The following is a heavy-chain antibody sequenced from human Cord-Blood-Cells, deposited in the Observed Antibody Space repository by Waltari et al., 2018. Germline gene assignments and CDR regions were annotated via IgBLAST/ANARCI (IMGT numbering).Heavy chain of an antibody. V-gene: IGHV1-58*01. CDR3: AADLYSSSLGWFDP. CDR2: IVVGSGNT. J-gene: IGHJ5*02. CDR1: GFTFTSSA. Sequence: QMQLVQSGPEVKKPGTSVKVPCKASGFTFTSSAVQWVRQARGQRLEWIGWIVVGSGNTNYAQKFQERVTITRYMSTSTAYMELSSLRSEDTAVYYCAADLYSSSLGWFDPWGQGTLVTVSS. D-gene: IGHD6-13*01.